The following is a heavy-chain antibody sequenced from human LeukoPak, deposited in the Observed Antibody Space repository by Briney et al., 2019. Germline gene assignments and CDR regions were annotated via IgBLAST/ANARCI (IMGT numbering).Heavy chain of an antibody. D-gene: IGHD1-26*01. J-gene: IGHJ4*02. CDR3: AKNGIVGARLYYFDY. CDR1: GFTFSSYA. CDR2: ISGSGGST. Sequence: GGSLRLSCAVSGFTFSSYAMSWVRQAPGKGLEWVSAISGSGGSTYYADSVKGRFTISRDNSKNTLYLQMNSLRAEDTAVYYCAKNGIVGARLYYFDYWGQGTLVTVSS. V-gene: IGHV3-23*01.